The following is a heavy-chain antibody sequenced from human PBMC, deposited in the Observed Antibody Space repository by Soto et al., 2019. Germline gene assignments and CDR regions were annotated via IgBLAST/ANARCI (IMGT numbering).Heavy chain of an antibody. CDR3: ARGRVRARRSSTSCYHFDY. CDR2: INHSGST. CDR1: GGSFIGYY. J-gene: IGHJ4*02. Sequence: SETLSLTCAVYGGSFIGYYWSWIRQPPGKGLEWIGEINHSGSTNYNPSLKSRVTISVDTSKNQFSLKLSSVTAADTAVYYCARGRVRARRSSTSCYHFDYWGQGTLVTVSS. V-gene: IGHV4-34*01. D-gene: IGHD2-2*01.